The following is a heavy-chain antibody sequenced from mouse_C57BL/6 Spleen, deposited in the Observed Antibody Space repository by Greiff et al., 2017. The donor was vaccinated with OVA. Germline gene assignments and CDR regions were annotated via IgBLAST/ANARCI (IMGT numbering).Heavy chain of an antibody. V-gene: IGHV2-9*01. D-gene: IGHD1-1*01. CDR2: IWGGGST. J-gene: IGHJ1*03. CDR1: GFSLTSYG. Sequence: QVQLKESGPGLVAPSQSLSITCTVSGFSLTSYGVDWVLQTPGKGLEWLGVIWGGGSTNYNSALMSRLSISQDNSTSQVFLKMSSLPTEDTAMYYCAKHKGYYGSSEGYFDVWGTGTTVTVSS. CDR3: AKHKGYYGSSEGYFDV.